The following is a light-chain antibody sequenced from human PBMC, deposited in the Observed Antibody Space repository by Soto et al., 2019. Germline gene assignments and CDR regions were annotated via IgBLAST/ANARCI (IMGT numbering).Light chain of an antibody. CDR2: DAS. CDR1: QSVSTN. J-gene: IGKJ4*01. Sequence: EILMTQSPASLSVSPGENATLSCRASQSVSTNLVWYQQKLGQSPRLLIYDASTRPTGIPARFGGMGSGTQFTLTITSLQSEDSAAYYCQQYHKWPPLTFGGETKVEI. V-gene: IGKV3-15*01. CDR3: QQYHKWPPLT.